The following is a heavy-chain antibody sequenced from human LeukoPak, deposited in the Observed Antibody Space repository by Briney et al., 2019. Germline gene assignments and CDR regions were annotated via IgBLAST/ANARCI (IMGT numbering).Heavy chain of an antibody. CDR2: IYYSGST. D-gene: IGHD6-6*01. CDR3: ARAEEYSSSFDY. Sequence: SETLSLTCTVSGGSISSYYWSWIRQPPGKGLEWIGYIYYSGSTYYNPSLKSRVTISVDRSKNQFSLKLSPVTAADTAVYYCARAEEYSSSFDYWGQGTLVTVSS. J-gene: IGHJ4*02. CDR1: GGSISSYY. V-gene: IGHV4-59*12.